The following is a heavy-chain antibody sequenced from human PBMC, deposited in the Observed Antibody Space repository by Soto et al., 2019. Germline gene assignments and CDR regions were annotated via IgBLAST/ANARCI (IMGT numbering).Heavy chain of an antibody. Sequence: SETLSLTCAVYGGSFSGYYWSWIRQPPGKGLEWIGEINHSGSTNYNPSLKSRVTISVDTSKNQFSLKLSSVTAADTAVYYCASALGYCSSTSCSSFDYWGQGTLVTVSS. CDR2: INHSGST. CDR3: ASALGYCSSTSCSSFDY. CDR1: GGSFSGYY. J-gene: IGHJ4*02. V-gene: IGHV4-34*01. D-gene: IGHD2-2*01.